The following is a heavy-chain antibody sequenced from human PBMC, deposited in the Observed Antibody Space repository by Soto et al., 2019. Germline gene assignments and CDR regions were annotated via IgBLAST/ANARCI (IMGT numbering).Heavy chain of an antibody. CDR1: GFTFRNFG. D-gene: IGHD5-12*01. CDR3: ARDGDIQGGPPPKNYAMDV. Sequence: QVRLVESGGGVVQPGRSLRLSCSASGFTFRNFGFHWVRQAPGKGLEWVALIWYDGSNKYYAESLNGRVSISRDNSKNTLYLEMKSLRFEDTAVYYCARDGDIQGGPPPKNYAMDVWGQGTTVTVSS. V-gene: IGHV3-33*08. CDR2: IWYDGSNK. J-gene: IGHJ6*02.